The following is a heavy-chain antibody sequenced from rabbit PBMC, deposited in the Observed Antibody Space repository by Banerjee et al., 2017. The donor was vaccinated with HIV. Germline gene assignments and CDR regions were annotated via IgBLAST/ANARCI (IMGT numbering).Heavy chain of an antibody. Sequence: QEQLEESGGGLVKPGASLTLTCTASGFSFSSSYWICWVRQAPGKGLEWIACIYGGTSGSTDYASWAKGRFAISKTSSTTVTLQMTSLTAADTATYFCVRGAGYVGYGYDLWGQGTLVTVS. CDR3: VRGAGYVGYGYDL. CDR1: GFSFSSSYW. CDR2: IYGGTSGST. D-gene: IGHD6-1*01. V-gene: IGHV1S45*01. J-gene: IGHJ3*01.